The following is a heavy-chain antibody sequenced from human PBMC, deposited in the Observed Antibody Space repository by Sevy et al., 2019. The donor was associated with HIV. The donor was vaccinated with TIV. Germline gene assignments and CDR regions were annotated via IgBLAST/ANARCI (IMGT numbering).Heavy chain of an antibody. V-gene: IGHV3-33*01. CDR2: MWFDGSNT. J-gene: IGHJ4*02. CDR1: GFTFSTYG. Sequence: GGSLRLSCAASGFTFSTYGMHWVRQAPGKGLEWVAVMWFDGSNTYYADSVKGRFNISRDNAKKTLYLQMNSLRADAKTVYYWARDLEISDYGDDWPGSMPDYWGQGTLVTVSS. CDR3: ARDLEISDYGDDWPGSMPDY. D-gene: IGHD2-21*02.